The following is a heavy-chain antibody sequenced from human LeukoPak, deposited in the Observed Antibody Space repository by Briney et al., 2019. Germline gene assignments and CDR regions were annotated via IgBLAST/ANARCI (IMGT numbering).Heavy chain of an antibody. CDR3: AKDFFYYSSPGAFDI. J-gene: IGHJ3*02. Sequence: GGSLRLSCGASGFTFSSYSMNWVRQAPGKGLEWVSSISSSSSYIYYADSVKGRFTISRDNSKNTLYLQMNSLRAEDTAVYYCAKDFFYYSSPGAFDIWGQGTMVTVSS. CDR2: ISSSSSYI. V-gene: IGHV3-21*04. CDR1: GFTFSSYS. D-gene: IGHD6-13*01.